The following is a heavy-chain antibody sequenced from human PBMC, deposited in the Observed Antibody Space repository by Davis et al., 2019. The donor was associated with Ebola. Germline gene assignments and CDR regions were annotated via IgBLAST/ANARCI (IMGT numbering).Heavy chain of an antibody. CDR2: INTNNGNT. Sequence: ASVKVSCKASGYTFTSFYVHWVRQAPGQGLEWMGMINTNNGNTNYAQRFQGRGTMTRDTSTSTVSMELSSLRSEDTAVYYCARGRRISIFGVIDYFDYWGLGTLVTVSS. V-gene: IGHV1-46*01. CDR1: GYTFTSFY. D-gene: IGHD3-3*01. J-gene: IGHJ4*02. CDR3: ARGRRISIFGVIDYFDY.